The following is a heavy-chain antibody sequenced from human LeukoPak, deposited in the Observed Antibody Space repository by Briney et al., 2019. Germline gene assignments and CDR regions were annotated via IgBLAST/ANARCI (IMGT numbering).Heavy chain of an antibody. CDR2: IYHSGST. V-gene: IGHV4-38-2*02. D-gene: IGHD3-16*02. CDR3: ARAHYDYVWGSYRKGGIDY. CDR1: GYSISSGYY. J-gene: IGHJ4*02. Sequence: SETLSLTCTVSGYSISSGYYWGWIRQPPGKGLEWIGTIYHSGSTYYNSSLKSRVTISLDTSKNQFSLKLSSVTAADTAVYYCARAHYDYVWGSYRKGGIDYWGQGTLVTVSS.